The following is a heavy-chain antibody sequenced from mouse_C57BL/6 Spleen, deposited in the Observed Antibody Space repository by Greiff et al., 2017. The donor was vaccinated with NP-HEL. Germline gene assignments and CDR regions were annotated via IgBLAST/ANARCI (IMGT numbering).Heavy chain of an antibody. CDR2: IDPSDSET. V-gene: IGHV1-52*01. Sequence: VQLQQPGAELVRPGSSVKLSCKASGYTFTSYWMHWVKQRPIQGLEWIGNIDPSDSETHYNQKFKDKATLTVDKSSSTAYMQLSSLTSEDSAVYYCARVGGDYGSKYSAMDYWGQGTSVTVSS. D-gene: IGHD1-1*01. J-gene: IGHJ4*01. CDR1: GYTFTSYW. CDR3: ARVGGDYGSKYSAMDY.